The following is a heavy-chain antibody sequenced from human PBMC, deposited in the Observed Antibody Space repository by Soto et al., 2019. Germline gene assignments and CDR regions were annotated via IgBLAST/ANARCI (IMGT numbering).Heavy chain of an antibody. Sequence: GGSLRLSCAASGFTFISYSMNWVRQAPGKGLEWVSSISSSSTYIYYADSMKGRFTISRDNAKNSLYLQMNSLRAEDTAVYYCARGSLNYFDYWGQGTLVTVSS. CDR1: GFTFISYS. V-gene: IGHV3-21*01. J-gene: IGHJ4*02. CDR3: ARGSLNYFDY. CDR2: ISSSSTYI. D-gene: IGHD6-19*01.